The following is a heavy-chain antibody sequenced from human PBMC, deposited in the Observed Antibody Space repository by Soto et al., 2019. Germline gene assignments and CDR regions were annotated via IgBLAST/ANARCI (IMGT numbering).Heavy chain of an antibody. D-gene: IGHD3-3*02. V-gene: IGHV3-30*18. Sequence: TGGSLRLSCAASGFDFRSYGMHWVRQAPGKGLEWVAVISYDGNNQYYADSVRGRFTISRDNFKNTVYLQMNSLRGEDAAVYFWAKAAPAVLEEVSRLAHGGQGTLVTVS. J-gene: IGHJ4*02. CDR2: ISYDGNNQ. CDR3: AKAAPAVLEEVSRLAH. CDR1: GFDFRSYG.